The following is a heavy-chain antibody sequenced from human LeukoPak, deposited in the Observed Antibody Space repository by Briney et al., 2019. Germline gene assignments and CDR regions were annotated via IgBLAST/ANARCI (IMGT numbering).Heavy chain of an antibody. J-gene: IGHJ4*02. CDR1: GFTFSTYA. Sequence: PGGSLRLSCAASGFTFSTYAMSWVRQAPGRGLEWVSGTSGSGGSTYYADSVKGRFTISRDNSKNTLYLQMNNLRAEDTAVYYCARNYCDYWGQGTLVTVSS. CDR2: TSGSGGST. CDR3: ARNYCDY. V-gene: IGHV3-23*01.